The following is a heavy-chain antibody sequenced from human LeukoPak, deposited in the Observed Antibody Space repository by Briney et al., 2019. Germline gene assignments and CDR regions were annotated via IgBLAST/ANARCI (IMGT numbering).Heavy chain of an antibody. V-gene: IGHV2-70*04. J-gene: IGHJ3*02. CDR2: IDWDDDK. CDR1: GLSLIPSATR. CDR3: ARTHSGSYSVAFDI. Sequence: SGPTLVNPTQALTLTFSFYGLSLIPSATRVSRICQPPRKALECLARIDWDDDKLYSTSLKTRLTISKDTSKNQVVLTMTNMDPVDTATYYCARTHSGSYSVAFDIWGQGTMVTVSS. D-gene: IGHD1-26*01.